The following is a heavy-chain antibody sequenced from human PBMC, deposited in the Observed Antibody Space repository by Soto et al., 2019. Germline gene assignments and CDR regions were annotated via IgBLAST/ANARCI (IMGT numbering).Heavy chain of an antibody. Sequence: ASVKVSCKASGYTFTGYYMHWVRQAPGQGLEWMGWINPNSGGTNYAQKFQGRVTMTRGTSISTAYMELSRLRSDDTAVYYCARPYYYDSSGYYHYWGQGTLVTVSS. V-gene: IGHV1-2*02. D-gene: IGHD3-22*01. CDR1: GYTFTGYY. CDR2: INPNSGGT. CDR3: ARPYYYDSSGYYHY. J-gene: IGHJ4*02.